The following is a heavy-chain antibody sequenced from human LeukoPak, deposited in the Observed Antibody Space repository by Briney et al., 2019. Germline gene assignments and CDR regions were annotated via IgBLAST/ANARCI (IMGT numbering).Heavy chain of an antibody. D-gene: IGHD3-9*01. Sequence: GGSLRLSCAASGFTFSNAWMSWVRQAPGRGLEWVGRIKSKTDGGTTDYAAPVKGRFTISRADSKNTLYLQMNSLKTEDTAVYYCTRGDYDILTGSRIDAFDIWGQGTMVTVSS. J-gene: IGHJ3*02. CDR2: IKSKTDGGTT. CDR3: TRGDYDILTGSRIDAFDI. CDR1: GFTFSNAW. V-gene: IGHV3-15*01.